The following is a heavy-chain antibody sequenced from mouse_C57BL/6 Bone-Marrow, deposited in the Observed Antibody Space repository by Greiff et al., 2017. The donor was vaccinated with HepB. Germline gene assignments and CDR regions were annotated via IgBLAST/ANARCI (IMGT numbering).Heavy chain of an antibody. CDR1: GYTFTDYY. D-gene: IGHD3-3*01. V-gene: IGHV1-76*01. CDR2: IYPGSGNT. Sequence: QVQLQQSGAELVRPGASVKLSCKASGYTFTDYYINWVKQRPGQGLEWIARIYPGSGNTYYNEKFKGKATLTAEKSSSTAYMQLSSLTSEDSAVYICARSEAVGAFPFDYWGQGTTLTVSS. J-gene: IGHJ2*01. CDR3: ARSEAVGAFPFDY.